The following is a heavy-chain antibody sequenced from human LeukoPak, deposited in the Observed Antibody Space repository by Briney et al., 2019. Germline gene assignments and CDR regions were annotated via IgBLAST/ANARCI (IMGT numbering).Heavy chain of an antibody. CDR1: GYTFTSNY. D-gene: IGHD6-19*01. Sequence: ASVKVSCKASGYTFTSNYIHWVRQAPGQGLEWMGRINPNSGGTNYAQKFQGRVTMTRDTSISTAYMELSRLRSDDTAVYYCASPGIAVAEGSCWGQGTLVTVSS. V-gene: IGHV1-2*06. CDR3: ASPGIAVAEGSC. J-gene: IGHJ4*02. CDR2: INPNSGGT.